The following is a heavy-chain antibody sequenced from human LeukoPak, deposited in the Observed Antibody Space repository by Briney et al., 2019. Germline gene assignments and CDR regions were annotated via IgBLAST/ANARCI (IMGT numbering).Heavy chain of an antibody. CDR2: IFYSGST. J-gene: IGHJ4*02. D-gene: IGHD5-24*01. Sequence: PSETLSLTCTVSGGSISTSNYYWGWLRQPPGKGLEWIGNIFYSGSTYYGPSLKSRLTISLDTSRNQFSLKLSSVTAANTAVYYCARVRRDGYRDFDYWGQGTLVTVSS. V-gene: IGHV4-39*07. CDR3: ARVRRDGYRDFDY. CDR1: GGSISTSNYY.